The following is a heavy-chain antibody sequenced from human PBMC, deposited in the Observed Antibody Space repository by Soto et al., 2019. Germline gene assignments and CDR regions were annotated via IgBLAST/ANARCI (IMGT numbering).Heavy chain of an antibody. J-gene: IGHJ6*03. CDR2: ISWNSGSI. CDR1: GFPFSSYG. D-gene: IGHD5-12*01. Sequence: SLRLSCAASGFPFSSYGMHWVRQAPGKGLEWVSGISWNSGSIGYADSVKGRFTISRDNAKNSLYLQMNSLRAEDTALYYCAKGPRGYSGYDPFYYYMDVWGKGTTVTVSS. CDR3: AKGPRGYSGYDPFYYYMDV. V-gene: IGHV3-9*01.